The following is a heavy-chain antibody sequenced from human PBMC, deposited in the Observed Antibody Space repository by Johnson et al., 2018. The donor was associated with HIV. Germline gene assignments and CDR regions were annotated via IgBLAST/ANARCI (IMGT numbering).Heavy chain of an antibody. CDR3: EREGAAAAATDAFDI. D-gene: IGHD6-13*01. J-gene: IGHJ3*02. Sequence: QVQLVESGGGVVQPGGSLRLSCAASGFTFSSYAMHWVRQAPGKGLEWVAVISYDGSNKYYADSVKGRFTISRDNSKNTLYLQINSLRAEDTAVYYCEREGAAAAATDAFDIWGQGTMVTVSS. V-gene: IGHV3-30*03. CDR1: GFTFSSYA. CDR2: ISYDGSNK.